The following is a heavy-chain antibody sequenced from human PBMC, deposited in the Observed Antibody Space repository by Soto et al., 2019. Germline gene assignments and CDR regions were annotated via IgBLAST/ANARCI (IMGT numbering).Heavy chain of an antibody. Sequence: QVQLVESGGGLVKPGGSLRLSCAASGFTFSDYYMSWILQAPGKGLERVSYISSSSSYTNYADSVKGRFTISRDNAKTSLDLQMNSLRAEDTAVYYCARDKLWFGESTAFDYWGQGTLVTVSS. CDR1: GFTFSDYY. CDR2: ISSSSSYT. V-gene: IGHV3-11*06. D-gene: IGHD3-10*01. J-gene: IGHJ4*02. CDR3: ARDKLWFGESTAFDY.